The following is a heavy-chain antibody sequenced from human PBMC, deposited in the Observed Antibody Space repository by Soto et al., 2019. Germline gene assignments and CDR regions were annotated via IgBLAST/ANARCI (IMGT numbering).Heavy chain of an antibody. CDR3: ARDGGPRRIAAAGTVRRYYYYGMDV. V-gene: IGHV3-74*01. J-gene: IGHJ6*02. Sequence: GGSLRLSCAASGFTFSSYWMHWVRQAPGKGLVWVSRINSDGSSTSYADSVKGRFTISRDNSKNTLYLQMNSLRAEDTAVYYCARDGGPRRIAAAGTVRRYYYYGMDVWGQGTTVTVSS. CDR2: INSDGSST. D-gene: IGHD6-13*01. CDR1: GFTFSSYW.